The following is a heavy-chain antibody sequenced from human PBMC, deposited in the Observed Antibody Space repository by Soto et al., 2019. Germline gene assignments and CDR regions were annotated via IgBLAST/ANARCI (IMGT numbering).Heavy chain of an antibody. CDR3: ANLLEWESYGMDV. D-gene: IGHD1-26*01. Sequence: VQLVESGGGVVQPGRSLRLSCAASGFTFSSYGMHWVRQAPGKGLEWVEVISYDGSNKYYADSVKVRFTISRDNSKNTLYLQMNSLRAEDTAVYYCANLLEWESYGMDVWGQGTTVTVSS. V-gene: IGHV3-30*18. CDR2: ISYDGSNK. CDR1: GFTFSSYG. J-gene: IGHJ6*02.